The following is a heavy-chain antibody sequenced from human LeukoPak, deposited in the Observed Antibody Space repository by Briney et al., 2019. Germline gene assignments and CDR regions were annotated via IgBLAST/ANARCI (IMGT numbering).Heavy chain of an antibody. V-gene: IGHV4-59*01. Sequence: SETLSLTCTVSGGSISSYNWSWIRQPPGKGLEWIGYIYYSGSTNYNPSLKSRVTISVDTSKNQFSLKLSSVTAADTAVYYCARESYGGNSFDYWGQGTLVTVSS. CDR2: IYYSGST. D-gene: IGHD4-23*01. J-gene: IGHJ4*02. CDR3: ARESYGGNSFDY. CDR1: GGSISSYN.